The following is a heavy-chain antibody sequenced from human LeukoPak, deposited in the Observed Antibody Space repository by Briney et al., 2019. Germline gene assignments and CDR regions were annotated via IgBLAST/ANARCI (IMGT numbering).Heavy chain of an antibody. CDR2: ISYDGSNK. CDR3: ARGPPRYCSSTSCYAGYFQH. D-gene: IGHD2-2*01. J-gene: IGHJ1*01. CDR1: GFTFSSYG. V-gene: IGHV3-30*03. Sequence: GGSLRLSCAASGFTFSSYGMHWVRQAPGKGLEWVAVISYDGSNKYYADSVKGRFTISRDNSKNTLYLQMNSLRAEDTAVYYCARGPPRYCSSTSCYAGYFQHWGQGTLVTVSS.